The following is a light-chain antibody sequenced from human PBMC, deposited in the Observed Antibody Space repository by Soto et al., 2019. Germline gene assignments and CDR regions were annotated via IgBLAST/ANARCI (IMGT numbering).Light chain of an antibody. CDR1: SSNIGSYT. CDR2: SNN. Sequence: QSVLTQPPSASGTPGQRVTISCSGSSSNIGSYTVNWYQQLPGTAPKLLIYSNNQRPSGVPDRFSGSKSVTSASLAISGLQSEDEADYYCAAWDDSLNGVVFGGGTKLTVL. CDR3: AAWDDSLNGVV. V-gene: IGLV1-44*01. J-gene: IGLJ2*01.